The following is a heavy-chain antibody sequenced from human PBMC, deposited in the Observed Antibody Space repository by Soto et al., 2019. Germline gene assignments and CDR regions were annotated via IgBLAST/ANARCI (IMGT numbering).Heavy chain of an antibody. V-gene: IGHV1-3*01. J-gene: IGHJ3*02. D-gene: IGHD1-1*01. CDR3: ARETGTGRVEAFDI. Sequence: GASVKVSCKASGYPFTSYAMHWVRQAPGQRLEWMGWINAGNGNTKYSQKFQSRVTITRDTSASTAYMEMSSLRSEDTAVYYCARETGTGRVEAFDIWGQGTMVTVSS. CDR1: GYPFTSYA. CDR2: INAGNGNT.